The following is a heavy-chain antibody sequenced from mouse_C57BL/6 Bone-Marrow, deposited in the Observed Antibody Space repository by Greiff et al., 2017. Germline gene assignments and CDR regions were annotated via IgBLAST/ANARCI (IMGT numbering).Heavy chain of an antibody. V-gene: IGHV3-8*01. Sequence: EVQLVESGPGLAKPSQTLSLTCSVTGYSIPSDYWNWIRKFPGNKLEYMGYISYSGSTYYNPSLKSRISITRDTSKNQYYLQLNSVTTEDTATYYCARSRLEDYWGQGTSVTVSS. J-gene: IGHJ4*01. D-gene: IGHD2-4*01. CDR2: ISYSGST. CDR3: ARSRLEDY. CDR1: GYSIPSDY.